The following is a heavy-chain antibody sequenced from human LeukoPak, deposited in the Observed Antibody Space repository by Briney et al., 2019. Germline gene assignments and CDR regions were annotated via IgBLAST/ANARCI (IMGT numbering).Heavy chain of an antibody. D-gene: IGHD3-10*01. Sequence: SETLSLTCAVYGGSFSGYYWRWIPQPPGKGLEWIGEINHSGSTNYNPSLESRVTISVDTSKNQFSLKLSSVTAADTAVYYCARGWGSGNWYFDLWGRGTMVTVSS. CDR1: GGSFSGYY. CDR3: ARGWGSGNWYFDL. CDR2: INHSGST. V-gene: IGHV4-34*01. J-gene: IGHJ2*01.